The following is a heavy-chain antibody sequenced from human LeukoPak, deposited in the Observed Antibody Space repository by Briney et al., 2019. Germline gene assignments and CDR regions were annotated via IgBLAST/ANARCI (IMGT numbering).Heavy chain of an antibody. V-gene: IGHV1-24*01. CDR3: ARTHYDSSGYSIYYYGMDV. J-gene: IGHJ6*02. Sequence: ASVKVSCKVSGYTLTELSMHWVRQAPGKGLEWMGGFDPEDGETIYAQKFQGRVTMTEDTSTDTAYMELSSLRSEDTAVYYCARTHYDSSGYSIYYYGMDVWGQGTTVTVSS. CDR1: GYTLTELS. D-gene: IGHD3-22*01. CDR2: FDPEDGET.